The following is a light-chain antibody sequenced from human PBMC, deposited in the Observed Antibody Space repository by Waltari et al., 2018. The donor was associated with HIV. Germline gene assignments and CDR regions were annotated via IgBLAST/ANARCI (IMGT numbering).Light chain of an antibody. CDR1: GGHSAYI. CDR2: LEGSGNY. V-gene: IGLV4-60*03. CDR3: ETWDSNTRV. Sequence: QPVLTQSSSASASLRSSVRLTCTLSGGHSAYIIAWHQQQPGKAPRCLMKLEGSGNYNMGSGVPDRFSGSSSGADRYLTISNLQSEDEADYYCETWDSNTRVFGGGTKLTVL. J-gene: IGLJ3*02.